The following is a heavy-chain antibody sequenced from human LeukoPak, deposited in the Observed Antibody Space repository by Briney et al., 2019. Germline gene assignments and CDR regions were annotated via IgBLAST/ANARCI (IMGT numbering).Heavy chain of an antibody. V-gene: IGHV4-34*01. CDR1: GGSFSGYY. D-gene: IGHD3-10*01. J-gene: IGHJ4*02. CDR3: ASISVRGDY. Sequence: PSETLSLTCAVYGGSFSGYYWSWIRQPPGKGLEWIGEINHSGGTNYNPSLKSRVTISLDTSKNQFSLKLSSVTAADTAVYYCASISVRGDYWGQGTLVTVSS. CDR2: INHSGGT.